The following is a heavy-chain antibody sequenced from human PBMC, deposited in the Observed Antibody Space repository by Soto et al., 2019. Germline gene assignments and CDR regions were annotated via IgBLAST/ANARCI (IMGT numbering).Heavy chain of an antibody. CDR1: GFTVSSNY. D-gene: IGHD6-13*01. CDR2: IYSGVST. J-gene: IGHJ4*02. CDR3: ARAQRSIAAASYYFDY. V-gene: IGHV3-53*01. Sequence: WGSLRLSCAASGFTVSSNYMSWVRQAPGKGLEWVSVIYSGVSTYYADSVKGRFTISRDNSKNTLYLQMNSLRAEDTAVYYCARAQRSIAAASYYFDYWGQGTLVTVSS.